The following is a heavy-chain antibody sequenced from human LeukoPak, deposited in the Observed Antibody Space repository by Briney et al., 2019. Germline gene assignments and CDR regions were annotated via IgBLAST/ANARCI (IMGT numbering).Heavy chain of an antibody. V-gene: IGHV4-61*01. CDR3: ARSGWRYCSGGSCYDYYYYYGMDV. D-gene: IGHD2-15*01. CDR1: GGSVSEDNFY. J-gene: IGHJ6*04. CDR2: IYYSGST. Sequence: SETLSLTCTVSGGSVSEDNFYWGWIRQPPGKGLEWIGYIYYSGSTNYNPSLKSRVTISVDTSKNQFSLKLSSVTAADTAVYYCARSGWRYCSGGSCYDYYYYYGMDVWGKGTTVTVSS.